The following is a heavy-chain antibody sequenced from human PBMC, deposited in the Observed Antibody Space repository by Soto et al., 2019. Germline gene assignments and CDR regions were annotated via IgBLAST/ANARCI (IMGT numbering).Heavy chain of an antibody. CDR1: GGSISSGGYY. V-gene: IGHV4-31*03. CDR2: IYYSGST. J-gene: IGHJ5*02. Sequence: SETLSLTCTVSGGSISSGGYYWSWISQHPGKGLEWIGYIYYSGSTYYNPSLKSRVTISVDTSKNQFSLKLSSVTAADTAVYYCARWVTAILKNWFDPWGQGTLVTVSS. CDR3: ARWVTAILKNWFDP. D-gene: IGHD2-21*02.